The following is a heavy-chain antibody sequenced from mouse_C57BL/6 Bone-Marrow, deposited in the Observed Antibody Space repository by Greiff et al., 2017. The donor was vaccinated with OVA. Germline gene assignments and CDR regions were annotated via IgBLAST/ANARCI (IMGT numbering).Heavy chain of an antibody. CDR1: GYTFTSYW. CDR2: IDPSDSYT. Sequence: VQLQQPGAELVMPGASVKLSCKASGYTFTSYWMHWVKQRPGQGLEWIGEIDPSDSYTNYNQKFKGKSTLTVDKSSSTAYMQLSSLTSEDSAVYYCAINGAVDYWGQGTTLTVSS. V-gene: IGHV1-69*01. CDR3: AINGAVDY. J-gene: IGHJ2*01.